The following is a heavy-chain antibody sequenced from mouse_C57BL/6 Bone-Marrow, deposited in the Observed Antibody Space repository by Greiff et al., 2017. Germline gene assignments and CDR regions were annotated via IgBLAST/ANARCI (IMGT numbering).Heavy chain of an antibody. CDR2: IYPGSGST. CDR1: GYTFTSYW. V-gene: IGHV1-55*01. D-gene: IGHD1-1*01. J-gene: IGHJ2*01. CDR3: ALVSTTVVAHYFDD. Sequence: QVQLQQPGAELVKPGASVKMSCKASGYTFTSYWITWVKQRPGQGLEWIGDIYPGSGSTNYNEKFKSKATLTVDTSSSTAYMQLSSLTSEDSAVYYGALVSTTVVAHYFDDWGQGTTLTVSS.